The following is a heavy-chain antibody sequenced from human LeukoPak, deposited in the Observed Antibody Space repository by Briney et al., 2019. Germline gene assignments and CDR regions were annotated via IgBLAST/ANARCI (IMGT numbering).Heavy chain of an antibody. CDR2: IYYSGST. CDR1: GGSISNYY. V-gene: IGHV4-59*01. J-gene: IGHJ4*02. CDR3: ARLNITLAPLDS. Sequence: SETLSLTCTVSGGSISNYYWSWIRQPPGKGLEWIAYIYYSGSTNYNPSLKSQVTISVDTSKNHFSLKLTSVTAADTAVYYCARLNITLAPLDSWGPGTLVTVSS.